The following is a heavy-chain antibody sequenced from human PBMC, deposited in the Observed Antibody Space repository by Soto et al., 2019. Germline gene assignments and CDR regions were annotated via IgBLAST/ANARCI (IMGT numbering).Heavy chain of an antibody. CDR3: ARDAGGPYDH. J-gene: IGHJ4*01. V-gene: IGHV4-59*01. D-gene: IGHD2-15*01. Sequence: SETLSLTCTVSGAPITINYWSWIRQAPGKGLAWIGYIYYSGSTTYNPSLKSRVTMSADTSKDQFSLKLNSVTAADTAVYYCARDAGGPYDHWGPGSLVTVSS. CDR1: GAPITINY. CDR2: IYYSGST.